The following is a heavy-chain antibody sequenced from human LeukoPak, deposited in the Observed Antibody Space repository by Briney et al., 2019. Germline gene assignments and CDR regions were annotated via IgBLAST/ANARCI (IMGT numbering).Heavy chain of an antibody. CDR2: IYYSGTT. J-gene: IGHJ3*02. V-gene: IGHV4-39*01. Sequence: SETLSLTCTVSGGSITNDNYYWAWIRQPPGKGLEWIGSIYYSGTTYDNPTLKSRVTISVDTSKNQFSLNLTSVTAADTAVYYCALELVVPAALERLNAFDIWGHGTMVTVSS. CDR1: GGSITNDNYY. CDR3: ALELVVPAALERLNAFDI. D-gene: IGHD2-2*01.